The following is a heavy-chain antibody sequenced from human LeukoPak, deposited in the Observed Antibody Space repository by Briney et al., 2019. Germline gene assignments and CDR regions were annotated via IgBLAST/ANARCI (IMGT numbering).Heavy chain of an antibody. Sequence: GGSLRLSCAASGFTFSSYWMSWVRQAPGKGLEWVANIKQDGSEKYNVDSVKGRFTISRDNAKNSLYLQMNGLRAEDTAVYYCARDGSIGLVGCGMDVWGQGTTVTVSS. V-gene: IGHV3-7*01. CDR2: IKQDGSEK. CDR3: ARDGSIGLVGCGMDV. CDR1: GFTFSSYW. J-gene: IGHJ6*02. D-gene: IGHD2-8*01.